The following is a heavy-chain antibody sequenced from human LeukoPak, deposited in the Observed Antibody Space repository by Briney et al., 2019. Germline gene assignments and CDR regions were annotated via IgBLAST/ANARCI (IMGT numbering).Heavy chain of an antibody. D-gene: IGHD2-8*01. CDR3: ARYCTNGVCAGPLVDY. V-gene: IGHV4-59*12. CDR2: IYYSGST. J-gene: IGHJ4*02. CDR1: GGSINSYY. Sequence: PSETLSLTCTVSGGSINSYYWSWIRQPPGKGLEWIGYIYYSGSTNYNPSLKSRVTISVDTSKNQFSLKLSSVTAADTAVYYCARYCTNGVCAGPLVDYWGQGTLVTVSS.